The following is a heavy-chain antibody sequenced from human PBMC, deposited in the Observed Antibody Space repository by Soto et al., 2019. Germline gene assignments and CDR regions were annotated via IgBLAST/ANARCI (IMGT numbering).Heavy chain of an antibody. CDR3: TKDRFSIVVAGGDFDI. D-gene: IGHD6-19*01. CDR2: ITWNSANM. J-gene: IGHJ3*02. CDR1: GFTFHHYA. Sequence: SGGSLRLSCAASGFTFHHYAMHWVRQAPGKGLEWVSGITWNSANMYYADSMRGRFTISRDNAKNSLYLQRNSLRPNDTALYYCTKDRFSIVVAGGDFDIWGQGTMVTVSS. V-gene: IGHV3-9*01.